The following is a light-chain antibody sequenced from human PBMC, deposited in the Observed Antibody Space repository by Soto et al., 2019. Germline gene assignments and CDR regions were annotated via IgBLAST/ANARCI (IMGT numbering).Light chain of an antibody. CDR2: GAS. CDR3: QHFGGTTFT. CDR1: QSVRSN. V-gene: IGKV3-15*01. J-gene: IGKJ5*01. Sequence: DIVMTQSPATLSLSPGEGATLSCRASQSVRSNLGWYQQKPGQAPSLLIYGASTRATGIPDRFSGSGSGTHFTLTISRLEPGDFAVYYCQHFGGTTFTFGQGTRLEIK.